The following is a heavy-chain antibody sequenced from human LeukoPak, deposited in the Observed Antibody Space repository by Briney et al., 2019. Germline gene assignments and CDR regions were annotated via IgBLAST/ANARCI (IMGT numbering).Heavy chain of an antibody. Sequence: SETLSLTCSVSGGSISSYYWSWFRQPAGKGLEWIGRIYSSGSTHYNPSLKTRVTMSLDTSKNQFSLNLTTVTAADTAVYYCARTSARGAQFDYWGQGALVTVCS. CDR3: ARTSARGAQFDY. J-gene: IGHJ4*02. CDR1: GGSISSYY. CDR2: IYSSGST. D-gene: IGHD3-10*01. V-gene: IGHV4-4*07.